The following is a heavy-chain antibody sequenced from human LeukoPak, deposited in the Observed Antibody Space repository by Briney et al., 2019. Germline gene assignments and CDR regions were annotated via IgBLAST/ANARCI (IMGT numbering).Heavy chain of an antibody. J-gene: IGHJ4*02. CDR3: ARDSGKLGFDY. Sequence: SETLSLTCSVSGGSISSYYWSWLRQPPGKGLEWIGYIYYSGSTNYNPSLKSRVTISVDTSKNQFSLKLSSVTAADTAVYYCARDSGKLGFDYWGQGTLVTVSS. CDR2: IYYSGST. CDR1: GGSISSYY. V-gene: IGHV4-59*01. D-gene: IGHD7-27*01.